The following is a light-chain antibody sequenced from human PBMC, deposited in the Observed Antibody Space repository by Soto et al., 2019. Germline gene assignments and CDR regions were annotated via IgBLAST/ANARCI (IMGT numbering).Light chain of an antibody. V-gene: IGKV3-20*01. J-gene: IGKJ4*01. CDR3: QQYGSSPPLT. CDR1: QSVSSSY. Sequence: EIVLTQSPGTLSLSPGERATLSCRASQSVSSSYLAWYQQKPGQAPRLLIYGASSRATGIPDRFSGSGSVTDFTLTISRLEPEDFAVYYCQQYGSSPPLTFGGGTKLEIK. CDR2: GAS.